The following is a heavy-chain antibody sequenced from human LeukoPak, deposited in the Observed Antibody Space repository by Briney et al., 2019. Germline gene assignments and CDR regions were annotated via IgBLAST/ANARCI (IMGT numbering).Heavy chain of an antibody. CDR3: AELGITMIGGV. V-gene: IGHV3-21*01. J-gene: IGHJ6*04. D-gene: IGHD3-10*02. CDR1: GFTFSSYS. Sequence: NPGGSLRLSCAASGFTFSSYSMNWVRQAPGKGLEWVSSISSSSSYISYADSVKGRFTISRDNAKNSLYLQMNSLRAEDTAVYYCAELGITMIGGVWGKGTTVTISS. CDR2: ISSSSSYI.